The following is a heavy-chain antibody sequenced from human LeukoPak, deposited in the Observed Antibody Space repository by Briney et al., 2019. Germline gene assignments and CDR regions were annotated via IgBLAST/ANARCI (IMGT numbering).Heavy chain of an antibody. CDR2: ISSSSTTI. CDR3: ARDGEPTTVILNYFDY. D-gene: IGHD4-11*01. J-gene: IGHJ4*02. V-gene: IGHV3-48*01. Sequence: PRGSLRLSCAASWFTFSSYGMTGVAQAPGKGRQWVSYISSSSTTIYYADSVRGRFTISGDNDKNSLYLQMNSLRAEDRAVYDCARDGEPTTVILNYFDYWGQGTLDTVSS. CDR1: WFTFSSYG.